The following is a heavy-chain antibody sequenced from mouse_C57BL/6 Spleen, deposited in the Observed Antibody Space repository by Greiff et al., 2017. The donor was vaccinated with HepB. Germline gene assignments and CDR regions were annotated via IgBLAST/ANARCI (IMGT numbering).Heavy chain of an antibody. D-gene: IGHD1-1*01. J-gene: IGHJ2*01. CDR2: IHPNSGST. CDR3: ARSGTTVVDY. V-gene: IGHV1-64*01. Sequence: QVQLQQPGADLVKPGASVKLSCKASGYTFTSYWMHWVKQRPGQGLEWIGMIHPNSGSTNYNEKFKSKATLTVDKSSSTAYMQLSSQTSEDSAVYYCARSGTTVVDYWGQGTTLTVSS. CDR1: GYTFTSYW.